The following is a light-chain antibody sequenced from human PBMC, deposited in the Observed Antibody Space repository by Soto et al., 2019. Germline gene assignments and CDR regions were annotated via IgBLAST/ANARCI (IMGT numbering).Light chain of an antibody. CDR3: RSYRRGXTFV. V-gene: IGLV2-14*01. Sequence: QSVLTQPASVSGSPVQSIAISCTGTSSDVCGYNYFSWHQQHPGKAPKVLISVVSKRPSGVSNRFSGSKSGNTASLTISGLQAEDEADYYCRSYRRGXTFVVGRGTKVXV. J-gene: IGLJ1*01. CDR1: SSDVCGYNY. CDR2: VVS.